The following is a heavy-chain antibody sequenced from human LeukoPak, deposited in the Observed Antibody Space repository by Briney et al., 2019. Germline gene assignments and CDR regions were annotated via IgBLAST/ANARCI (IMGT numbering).Heavy chain of an antibody. Sequence: PSETLSLTCTVSGGSISSYYWSWIRQPPGKGLEWIGYIYYSGSTNYNPSLKSRVTMSVDTSKNQFSLKLSSVTAADTAVYYCARGQDYGSGSNWFDPWGQGTLVTVSS. CDR3: ARGQDYGSGSNWFDP. D-gene: IGHD3-10*01. V-gene: IGHV4-59*01. CDR2: IYYSGST. CDR1: GGSISSYY. J-gene: IGHJ5*02.